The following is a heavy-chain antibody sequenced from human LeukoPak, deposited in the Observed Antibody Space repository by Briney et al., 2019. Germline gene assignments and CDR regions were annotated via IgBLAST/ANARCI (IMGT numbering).Heavy chain of an antibody. CDR2: ISSSSSTI. Sequence: GGSLRLSCAASGFTFSSYSMNWVRQAPGKGLEWVSYISSSSSTIYYADSVKGRFTISRDNAKNSLYLQMNSLRAEDTAVYYCARDTLELLSDAFDIWGQGTMVTVSS. D-gene: IGHD1-7*01. V-gene: IGHV3-48*01. CDR1: GFTFSSYS. J-gene: IGHJ3*02. CDR3: ARDTLELLSDAFDI.